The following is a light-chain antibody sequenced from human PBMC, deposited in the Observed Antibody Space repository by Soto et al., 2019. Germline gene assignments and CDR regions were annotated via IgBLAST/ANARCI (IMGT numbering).Light chain of an antibody. J-gene: IGKJ1*01. CDR3: HQSNDWWT. Sequence: IVLPQSPGTLSLSPGERATLSCRASQSVSSSYLAWYQQKPGQAPRLLIYGASTRATGIPARFSGSGSGTEFTLTISSLQSEDFAVYYCHQSNDWWTFGQGTKVDIK. CDR1: QSVSSSY. CDR2: GAS. V-gene: IGKV3-15*01.